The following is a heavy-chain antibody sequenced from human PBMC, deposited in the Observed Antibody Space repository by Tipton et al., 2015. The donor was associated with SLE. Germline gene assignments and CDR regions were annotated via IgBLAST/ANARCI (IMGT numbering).Heavy chain of an antibody. CDR2: IWYDGSIQ. D-gene: IGHD6-19*01. CDR1: GFTFGPFA. Sequence: SLRLSCAASGFTFGPFAVHWLRQAPGKGLGWLAVIWYDGSIQYYADSVKGRFTISRDNSKNTLSLHMSGLRAEDTAVYYCARDRVQWLAAYYFDYWGQGAMVTVSS. V-gene: IGHV3-33*08. CDR3: ARDRVQWLAAYYFDY. J-gene: IGHJ4*02.